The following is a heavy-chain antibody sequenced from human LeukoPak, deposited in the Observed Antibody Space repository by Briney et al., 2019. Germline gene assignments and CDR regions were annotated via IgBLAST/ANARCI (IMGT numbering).Heavy chain of an antibody. V-gene: IGHV4-59*12. CDR3: ARKKKEGYYYDSSGYYYFGAFDI. Sequence: SETLSLTCTVSGGSFSSYYWSWIRQPPGKGLEWIGYIYYSGSANYNPSLKSRVTISVDTSKNQFSLKLSSVTAADTAVYYCARKKKEGYYYDSSGYYYFGAFDIWGQGTMVTVSS. J-gene: IGHJ3*02. CDR1: GGSFSSYY. D-gene: IGHD3-22*01. CDR2: IYYSGSA.